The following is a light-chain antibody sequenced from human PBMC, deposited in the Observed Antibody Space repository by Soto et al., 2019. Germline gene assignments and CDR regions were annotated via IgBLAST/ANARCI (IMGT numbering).Light chain of an antibody. CDR3: QQYGSSPHT. Sequence: DIQMTQSPSSLSASVGDRVTITCRASQAINNYLAWYQQKPGKVPTLLISAASTLQSGVPSRFSGSGSGTDFTLTISRLEPEDFAVYYCQQYGSSPHTFGQGTKLEIK. CDR2: AAS. V-gene: IGKV1-27*01. CDR1: QAINNY. J-gene: IGKJ2*01.